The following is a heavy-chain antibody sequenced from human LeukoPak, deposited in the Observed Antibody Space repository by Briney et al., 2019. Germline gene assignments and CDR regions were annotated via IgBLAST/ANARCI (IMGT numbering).Heavy chain of an antibody. CDR2: INPNSGGT. J-gene: IGHJ4*02. V-gene: IGHV1-2*02. CDR1: GYTFTGYY. CDR3: AKDRGGYSYGYSDPFDY. Sequence: ASVKVSCKASGYTFTGYYMHWVRQAPGQGLEWMGWINPNSGGTNYAQKFQGRVTMTRDTSISTAYMELSRLRSDDTAVYYCAKDRGGYSYGYSDPFDYWGQGTLVTVSS. D-gene: IGHD5-18*01.